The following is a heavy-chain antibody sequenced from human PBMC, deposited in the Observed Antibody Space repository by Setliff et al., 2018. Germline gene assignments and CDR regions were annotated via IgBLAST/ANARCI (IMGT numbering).Heavy chain of an antibody. CDR3: ALSSLSICSGGNCPNAFDI. J-gene: IGHJ3*02. D-gene: IGHD2-15*01. CDR2: ISPPTGKA. CDR1: GYTFNDYG. Sequence: ASVKVSCKTSGYTFNDYGIAWVRQAPGQGLEWMGWISPPTGKAYDTPKLHGRVTLTTDTSTNTASMELRSLRSDDTAVYFCALSSLSICSGGNCPNAFDIWGQGTMVTVSS. V-gene: IGHV1-18*01.